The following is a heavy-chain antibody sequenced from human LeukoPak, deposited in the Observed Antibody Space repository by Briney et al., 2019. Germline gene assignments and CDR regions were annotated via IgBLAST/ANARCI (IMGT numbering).Heavy chain of an antibody. CDR1: GGSISSYY. CDR3: ARWGFGTQHAFDI. Sequence: SETLSLTCTVSGGSISSYYWSWVRQPAGKGLEWIGRIYTSGSTNYNPSLKSRVTMSVDTSKNQFSLKRSSVTAADTAVYYCARWGFGTQHAFDIWGQGTMVTVSS. CDR2: IYTSGST. D-gene: IGHD3-10*01. V-gene: IGHV4-4*07. J-gene: IGHJ3*02.